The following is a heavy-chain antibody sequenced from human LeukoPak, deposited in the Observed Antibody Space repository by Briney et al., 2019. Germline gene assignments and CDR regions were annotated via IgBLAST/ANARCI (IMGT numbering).Heavy chain of an antibody. CDR2: ISAYNGNT. D-gene: IGHD2-2*01. Sequence: ASVKVSCKASGYRFTSYGITWVRQAPGQGLEWMGWISAYNGNTNYAQKLQGRVTLTTDTSTSTAYMELRSLRSDDTAVYYCARDRYCSITKCYNWFDPWGQGTLVTVSS. CDR1: GYRFTSYG. CDR3: ARDRYCSITKCYNWFDP. J-gene: IGHJ5*02. V-gene: IGHV1-18*01.